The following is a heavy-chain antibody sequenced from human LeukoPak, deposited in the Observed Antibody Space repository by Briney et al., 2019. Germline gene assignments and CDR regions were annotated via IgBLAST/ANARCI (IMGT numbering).Heavy chain of an antibody. V-gene: IGHV3-30*18. CDR3: AKDRRSIAVAGPYYYYYGMDV. D-gene: IGHD6-19*01. CDR2: ISYDGSNK. CDR1: GFTFSSYG. J-gene: IGHJ6*04. Sequence: GRSLRLSCAAFGFTFSSYGMHWVRQAPGKGLEWVAVISYDGSNKYYADSVKGRFTISRDNSKNTLYLQMNSLRAEDTAVYYCAKDRRSIAVAGPYYYYYGMDVWGKGTTVTVSS.